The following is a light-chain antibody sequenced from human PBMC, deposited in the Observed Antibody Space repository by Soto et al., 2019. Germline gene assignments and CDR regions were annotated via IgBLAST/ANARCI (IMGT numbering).Light chain of an antibody. CDR3: LSYGGSNNYV. CDR1: SSDVGGYHY. J-gene: IGLJ1*01. CDR2: EVE. Sequence: QSALTQPLSAFESPGQAVTISCTGTSSDVGGYHYVSWYQHHPGRATKLLIYEVETRPPGVPGRCSGSKSGTTASLTVSGLQADDEADYYCLSYGGSNNYVFGTGTRSPA. V-gene: IGLV2-8*01.